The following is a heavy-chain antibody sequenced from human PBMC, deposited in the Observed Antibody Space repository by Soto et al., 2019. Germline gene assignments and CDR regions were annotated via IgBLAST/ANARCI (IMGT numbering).Heavy chain of an antibody. Sequence: QLQLQESGPGLVKPSETLSLTCSVSGGSISSSSYFWGWIRQPPGKGLEWIGSIYYSGSTYYNPSLRRRVTVSVDASKNQFSLKLSSVTAADTAVYYCARHPSDFSFDPRGQGTLVTVSS. CDR1: GGSISSSSYF. D-gene: IGHD2-21*02. V-gene: IGHV4-39*01. CDR2: IYYSGST. J-gene: IGHJ5*02. CDR3: ARHPSDFSFDP.